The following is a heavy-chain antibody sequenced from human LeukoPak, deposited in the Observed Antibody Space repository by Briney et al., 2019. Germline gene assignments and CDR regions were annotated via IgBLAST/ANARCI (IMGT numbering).Heavy chain of an antibody. D-gene: IGHD6-19*01. J-gene: IGHJ4*02. CDR3: ARALGSYLNS. CDR1: GFTFSSDY. CDR2: IYSGGST. V-gene: IGHV3-53*01. Sequence: PGGSLRLSCAASGFTFSSDYMTWVRQAPGKGLEWISVIYSGGSTYYADSMKGRFTISRDNSKNTLYLQMNSLRAEDTAVYYCARALGSYLNSWGQGTVVTVSS.